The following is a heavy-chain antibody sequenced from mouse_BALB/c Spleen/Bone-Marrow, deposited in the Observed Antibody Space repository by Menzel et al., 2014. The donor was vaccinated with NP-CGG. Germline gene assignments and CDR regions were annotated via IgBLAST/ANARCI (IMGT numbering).Heavy chain of an antibody. CDR2: INPESSTI. Sequence: EVMLVESGGGLVQPGGSLKLSCTASGFDFSRYWMSWVRQAPGKGLQWIGEINPESSTINYTPSLKDKFIISRDNAINTLYLQMSKVRSEDTALYYCTRLTYYGLTDYWGQGTTLTVSS. J-gene: IGHJ2*01. CDR1: GFDFSRYW. V-gene: IGHV4-1*02. CDR3: TRLTYYGLTDY. D-gene: IGHD1-2*01.